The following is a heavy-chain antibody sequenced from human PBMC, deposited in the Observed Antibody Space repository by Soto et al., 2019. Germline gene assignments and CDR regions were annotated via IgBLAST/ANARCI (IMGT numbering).Heavy chain of an antibody. D-gene: IGHD6-19*01. CDR3: ERGVGSGWEYYGMDV. V-gene: IGHV3-7*04. J-gene: IGHJ6*02. CDR2: IKQDGSEK. Sequence: GGSLRLSCAASGFTFSSYWMSWVRQAPGKGLEWVANIKQDGSEKYYVDSVKGRFTISRDNAKNSLYLQMNSLRAEDTAVYYCERGVGSGWEYYGMDVWGQGTTVTVSS. CDR1: GFTFSSYW.